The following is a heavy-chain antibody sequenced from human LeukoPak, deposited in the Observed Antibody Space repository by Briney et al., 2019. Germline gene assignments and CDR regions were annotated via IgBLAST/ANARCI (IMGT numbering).Heavy chain of an antibody. V-gene: IGHV4-59*08. CDR1: GGSISSYY. J-gene: IGHJ4*02. CDR3: ARGHDYFDY. CDR2: IYYSGST. Sequence: SETLSLTCTVSGGSISSYYWSWIRQPPGKGLEWIGYIYYSGSTNYNPSLKSRVTISVDTSKNQFSLNLSSVTAADTAVFYCARGHDYFDYWGQGTLVTVSS.